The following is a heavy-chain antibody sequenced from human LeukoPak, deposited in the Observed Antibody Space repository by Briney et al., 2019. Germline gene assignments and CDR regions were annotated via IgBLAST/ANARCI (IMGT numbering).Heavy chain of an antibody. Sequence: GGSLRLSCAASGFTFSGYAMHWVRQAPGKGLEWVAVISYDGSNKYYADSVKGRFTISRDNSKNTLYLQMNSLRAEDTAVYYCARVKSHKVTTPVGYFDLWGRGTLVTVSS. J-gene: IGHJ2*01. D-gene: IGHD4-17*01. CDR3: ARVKSHKVTTPVGYFDL. CDR1: GFTFSGYA. V-gene: IGHV3-30-3*01. CDR2: ISYDGSNK.